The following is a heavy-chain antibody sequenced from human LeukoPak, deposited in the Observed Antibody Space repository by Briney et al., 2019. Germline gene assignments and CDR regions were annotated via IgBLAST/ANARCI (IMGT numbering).Heavy chain of an antibody. CDR1: GGSISSDDYY. V-gene: IGHV4-30-4*08. Sequence: NSSETLSLTCTVSGGSISSDDYYWSWIRQPPGKGLEWIGYIYYRGSTYYNPSLKSRVTISVDTSMNQFSLKLSSVTAADTAVYSCARVEMASMRAFDIWGQGTMVTVSS. CDR2: IYYRGST. CDR3: ARVEMASMRAFDI. J-gene: IGHJ3*02. D-gene: IGHD5-24*01.